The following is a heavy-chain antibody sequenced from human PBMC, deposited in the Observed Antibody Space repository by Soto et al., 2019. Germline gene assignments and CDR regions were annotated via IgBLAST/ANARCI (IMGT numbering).Heavy chain of an antibody. CDR2: ISYDGSNK. CDR1: GFTFSSYG. J-gene: IGHJ4*02. V-gene: IGHV3-30*18. Sequence: PGGSLRLSCAASGFTFSSYGMHWVRQAPGKGLEWVAVISYDGSNKYYADSVKGRFTISRDNSKNTLYLQMNSLRAEDTAVYYCAKDRYSYGAKRADYWGQGTLVTVSS. CDR3: AKDRYSYGAKRADY. D-gene: IGHD5-18*01.